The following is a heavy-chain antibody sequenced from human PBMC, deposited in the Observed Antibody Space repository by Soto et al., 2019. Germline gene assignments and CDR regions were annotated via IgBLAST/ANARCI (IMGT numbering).Heavy chain of an antibody. V-gene: IGHV4-31*11. CDR2: IYYSGST. Sequence: SETLSLTCAVSVGSISSSNYWSWIRQHPGKGLEWIGYIYYSGSTYYNPSLKSRVTISVDTSKNQFSLKLTSVTAADTAVYYCAQTTGWPGLDYWSQGTLVTVSS. CDR3: AQTTGWPGLDY. CDR1: VGSISSSNY. D-gene: IGHD6-19*01. J-gene: IGHJ4*02.